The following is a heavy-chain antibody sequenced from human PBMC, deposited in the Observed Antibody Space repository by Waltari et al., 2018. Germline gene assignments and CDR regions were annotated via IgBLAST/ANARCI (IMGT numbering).Heavy chain of an antibody. J-gene: IGHJ4*02. CDR3: AREGGTSGYSGYFDH. V-gene: IGHV3-30*01. CDR1: GFTFPTWL. CDR2: RSYDGSSR. Sequence: VESGGGVVQPGRSLRVSCAAPGFTFPTWLIHWVRQAPGKGLEGVAARSYDGSSRYYADSVKGRFTIGGDDSKNTVYLQIDSLRPEDTAVYYCAREGGTSGYSGYFDHWGQGTLVTVSS. D-gene: IGHD2-15*01.